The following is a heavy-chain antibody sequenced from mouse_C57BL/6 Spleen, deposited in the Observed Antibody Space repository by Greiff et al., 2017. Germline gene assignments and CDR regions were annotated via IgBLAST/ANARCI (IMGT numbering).Heavy chain of an antibody. D-gene: IGHD1-1*01. J-gene: IGHJ1*03. CDR2: IDPSDSET. Sequence: VQLQQPGAELVRPGSSVKLSCKASGYTFTSYWMHWVKQRPIQGLEWIGNIDPSDSETHYNQKFKDKATLTVDKSSSTAYMQLSNLTSEDSAVYYCAREYYGSSYWYFDVWGTGTTVTVSS. CDR3: AREYYGSSYWYFDV. CDR1: GYTFTSYW. V-gene: IGHV1-52*01.